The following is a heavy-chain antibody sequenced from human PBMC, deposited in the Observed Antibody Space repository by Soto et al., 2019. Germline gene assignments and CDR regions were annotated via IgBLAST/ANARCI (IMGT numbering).Heavy chain of an antibody. D-gene: IGHD2-15*01. V-gene: IGHV4-39*01. J-gene: IGHJ4*02. CDR2: FYSSGST. CDR1: GGSLSSSSCY. Sequence: PSETLSLTCTVSGGSLSSSSCYWGWIRHPPGKGLEWIGSFYSSGSTYYNPSLKSRVTISVDTSKNQFSLKLSSVTAADTAVYYCARHYYGGGYYFDYWGQGTLVTVSS. CDR3: ARHYYGGGYYFDY.